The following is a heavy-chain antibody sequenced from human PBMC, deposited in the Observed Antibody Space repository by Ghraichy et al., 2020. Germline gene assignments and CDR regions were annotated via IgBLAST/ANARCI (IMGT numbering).Heavy chain of an antibody. V-gene: IGHV4-59*08. D-gene: IGHD4-17*01. Sequence: SETLSLTCTVSGGSVSTYYWTWIRQPPGKGLEWIGYISYSGSTNYNPSLKSRVTISVDTSKNQFSLKLSSVTAADTAVYYCARHYTSDYYAANNWFDPWGQGTLVIVSS. CDR2: ISYSGST. J-gene: IGHJ5*02. CDR1: GGSVSTYY. CDR3: ARHYTSDYYAANNWFDP.